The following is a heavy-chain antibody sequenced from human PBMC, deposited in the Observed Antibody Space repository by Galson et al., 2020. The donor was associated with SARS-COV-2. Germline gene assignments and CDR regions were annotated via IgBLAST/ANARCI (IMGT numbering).Heavy chain of an antibody. CDR2: ISHSGGT. J-gene: IGHJ3*02. D-gene: IGHD4-17*01. V-gene: IGHV4-30-2*01. CDR1: GNSISSGSYS. CDR3: ARLHYGEYAPEAFDI. Sequence: SETLSLTCAVSGNSISSGSYSWNWIRKPPGKGREWIGYISHSGGTYYNPSLKSRVTISGDRSKNQFSLRLSSVTAADTAVYYCARLHYGEYAPEAFDIWGPGTRVTVAS.